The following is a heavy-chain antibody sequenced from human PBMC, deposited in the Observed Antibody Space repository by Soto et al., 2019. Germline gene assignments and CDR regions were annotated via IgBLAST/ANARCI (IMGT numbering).Heavy chain of an antibody. V-gene: IGHV1-18*01. D-gene: IGHD3-22*01. CDR2: IRAYNGNT. J-gene: IGHJ6*02. CDR3: ARDPSSNYYDSSGYPKLYYYGMDV. CDR1: GYTFTSYG. Sequence: GASVKVSCKASGYTFTSYGISWVRQAPGQGLEWMGWIRAYNGNTNYAQKLQGRVTMTTDTSTSTAYMELRSLRSDDTAVYYCARDPSSNYYDSSGYPKLYYYGMDVWGQGTTVTVSS.